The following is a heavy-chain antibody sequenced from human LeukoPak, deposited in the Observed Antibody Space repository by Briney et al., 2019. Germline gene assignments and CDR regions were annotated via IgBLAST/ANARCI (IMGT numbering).Heavy chain of an antibody. CDR1: GFTFDDYA. D-gene: IGHD3-10*01. J-gene: IGHJ4*02. V-gene: IGHV3-9*01. CDR2: ISWNSGSI. Sequence: GGSLRLSCAASGFTFDDYAMHWVRQAPGKGLEWVSGISWNSGSIGYADSVKGRFTISRDNAKNSLYLQMNSLRAEDTALYYCAKGSWFGELSPFDYWGQGTLVTVSS. CDR3: AKGSWFGELSPFDY.